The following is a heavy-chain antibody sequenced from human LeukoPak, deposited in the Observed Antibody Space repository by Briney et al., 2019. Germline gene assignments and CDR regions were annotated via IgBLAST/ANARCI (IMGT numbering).Heavy chain of an antibody. CDR3: ARDRPYSRRYYYYYYMDV. Sequence: ASVKVSCKASGYTFTSYYMHWVRQAPGQGLEWMGIINPSGGSTSYAQKFQGRVTMTRDMSTSTVYMELSSLRSEDTAVYYCARDRPYSRRYYYYYYMDVWGKGTTVTVSS. J-gene: IGHJ6*03. CDR2: INPSGGST. CDR1: GYTFTSYY. V-gene: IGHV1-46*01. D-gene: IGHD6-13*01.